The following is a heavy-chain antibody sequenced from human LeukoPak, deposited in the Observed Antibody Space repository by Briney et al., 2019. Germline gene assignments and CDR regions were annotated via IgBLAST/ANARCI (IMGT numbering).Heavy chain of an antibody. CDR2: IYSGGST. CDR1: GFTVSSNY. Sequence: PGGSLRLSCAASGFTVSSNYMSWVRQAPGKGLEWVSVIYSGGSTYYADSVKGRFTISRDNSKNTLYLQMNSLRAEDTAVYYCAREGSGYDSHIPFGYWGQGTLVTVSP. V-gene: IGHV3-53*01. J-gene: IGHJ4*02. CDR3: AREGSGYDSHIPFGY. D-gene: IGHD5-12*01.